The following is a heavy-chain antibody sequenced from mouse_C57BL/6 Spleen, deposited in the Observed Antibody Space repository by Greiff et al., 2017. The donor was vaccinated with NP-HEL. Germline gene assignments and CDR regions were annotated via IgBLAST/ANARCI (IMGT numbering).Heavy chain of an antibody. CDR3: TTGYGSSYYYYAMDY. Sequence: EVQLQQSGAELVRPGASVKLSCTASGFNIKDDYMHWVKQRPEQGLEWIGWIDPENGDTEYASKFQGKATITADTSSNTAYLQLSSLTSEDTAVYYCTTGYGSSYYYYAMDYWGQGTSVTVSS. V-gene: IGHV14-4*01. J-gene: IGHJ4*01. CDR1: GFNIKDDY. CDR2: IDPENGDT. D-gene: IGHD1-1*01.